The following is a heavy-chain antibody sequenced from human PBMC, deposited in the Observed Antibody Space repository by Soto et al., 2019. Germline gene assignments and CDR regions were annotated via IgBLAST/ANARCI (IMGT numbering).Heavy chain of an antibody. CDR2: IFDDGSNN. J-gene: IGHJ4*02. CDR1: GFTFSNYG. CDR3: ASWIGRFKLAC. D-gene: IGHD3-10*01. Sequence: QVELEESGGGVVQPGRSLTLSCAASGFTFSNYGMHWVRQSPGKGLEWVAAIFDDGSNNQYADSVKGRFPISRDNSKDKLFLQLSNSGPEDTAVYYCASWIGRFKLACWGPGTRVTASS. V-gene: IGHV3-33*01.